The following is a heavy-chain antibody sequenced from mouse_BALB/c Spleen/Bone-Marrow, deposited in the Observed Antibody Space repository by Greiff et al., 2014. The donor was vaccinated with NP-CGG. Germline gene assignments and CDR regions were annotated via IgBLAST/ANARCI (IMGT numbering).Heavy chain of an antibody. CDR3: ARSGGYGAYYAMDY. J-gene: IGHJ4*01. D-gene: IGHD2-14*01. Sequence: VQLQQSGAELVRPGVSVKISCKGSGYTFTDYAMHWVKQSHAKSLEWIGVISTYYGDASYNQKFKGKATMTVDKSSSTAYMELARLTSEDSAIYYCARSGGYGAYYAMDYWGQGTSVTVSS. V-gene: IGHV1S137*01. CDR2: ISTYYGDA. CDR1: GYTFTDYA.